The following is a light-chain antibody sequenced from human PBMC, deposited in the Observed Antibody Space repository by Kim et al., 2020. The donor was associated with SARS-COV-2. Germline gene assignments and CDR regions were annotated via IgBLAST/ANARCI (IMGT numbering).Light chain of an antibody. CDR1: QSISSW. Sequence: ASVGDRVTLTCRASQSISSWLAWYQQKPRKAPKLLIYKASSFESGVPSRFSGRGSGTEFTLTISSLQPDDFATYYCQQYNSYSITFGQGTRLEIK. J-gene: IGKJ5*01. CDR3: QQYNSYSIT. V-gene: IGKV1-5*03. CDR2: KAS.